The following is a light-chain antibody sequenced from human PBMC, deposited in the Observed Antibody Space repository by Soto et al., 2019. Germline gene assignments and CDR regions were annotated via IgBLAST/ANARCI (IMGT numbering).Light chain of an antibody. CDR2: DAS. J-gene: IGKJ1*01. Sequence: DIQMTQSPSTLSASVGDRVTITCRASQSINSWLAWYQQKPGKAPKLLIYDASSLQSGVPSRFSGSGSGTEFTLTISSLQPDDFAAYYCQQYKSYSWTFGQGTKVDIK. CDR1: QSINSW. CDR3: QQYKSYSWT. V-gene: IGKV1-5*01.